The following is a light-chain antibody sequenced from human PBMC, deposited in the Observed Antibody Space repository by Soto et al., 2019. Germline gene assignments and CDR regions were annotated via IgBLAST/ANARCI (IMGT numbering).Light chain of an antibody. V-gene: IGKV3-20*01. CDR2: GAS. CDR1: QSVSSRW. J-gene: IGKJ2*01. CDR3: QQYGSSPNT. Sequence: EIVLTQSPGTLSLSPGEGATLSCRASQSVSSRWLVWYQQKPGQAPRLLIYGASSRATGITDRFTGSGSGKDFTLTISRLGPEDFAVYYWQQYGSSPNTFGQGTKVEMK.